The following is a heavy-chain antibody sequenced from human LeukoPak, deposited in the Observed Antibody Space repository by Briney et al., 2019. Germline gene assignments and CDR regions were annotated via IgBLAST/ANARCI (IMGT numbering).Heavy chain of an antibody. D-gene: IGHD3-10*01. Sequence: ASVKVSCEASGYTFTSYHLHWVRQAPGQGLEWMGIINPSGGSTSYAQKFQGRVTMTRDMSTSTVYMELNSLRLEDTAVYYCAKDLMRDRWFGESWGQGTLVTVSS. V-gene: IGHV1-46*01. J-gene: IGHJ5*02. CDR1: GYTFTSYH. CDR3: AKDLMRDRWFGES. CDR2: INPSGGST.